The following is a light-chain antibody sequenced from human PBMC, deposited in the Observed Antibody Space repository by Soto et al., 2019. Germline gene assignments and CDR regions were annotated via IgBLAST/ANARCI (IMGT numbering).Light chain of an antibody. CDR2: GAS. CDR3: QQYNNWPPVT. CDR1: QRVSSN. J-gene: IGKJ4*01. Sequence: IVMTQSPATLSVSPGERATLSCRASQRVSSNLAWYQQKPGQAPRLLIYGASTRATGIPARFSGSGSVTEFTLTISSLQSEDFAVYYCQQYNNWPPVTFGGGTKVEIK. V-gene: IGKV3-15*01.